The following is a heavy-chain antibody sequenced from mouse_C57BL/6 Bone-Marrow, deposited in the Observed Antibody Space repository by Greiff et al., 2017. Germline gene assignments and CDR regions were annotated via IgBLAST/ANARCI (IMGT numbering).Heavy chain of an antibody. J-gene: IGHJ2*01. CDR3: TTWTTVVANFDY. CDR2: IDPENGDT. D-gene: IGHD1-1*01. CDR1: GFNIKDDY. V-gene: IGHV14-4*01. Sequence: EVQLKESGAELVRPGASVKLSCTASGFNIKDDYMHWVKQRPEQGLEWIGWIDPENGDTEYASKFQGKATITADTSSNTAYLQLSSLTSEDTAVYYCTTWTTVVANFDYWGQGTTLTVSS.